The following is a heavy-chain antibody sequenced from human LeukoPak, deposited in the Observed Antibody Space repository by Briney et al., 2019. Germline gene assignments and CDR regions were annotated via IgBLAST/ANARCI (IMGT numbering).Heavy chain of an antibody. CDR2: ISGSGADT. D-gene: IGHD2-15*01. CDR1: GFTSSNYA. Sequence: GGSLRLSCAASGFTSSNYAMNWVRQAPGKGLEWVSAISGSGADTYYADSVKGRFTISRDNSKNTLFLQMNSLRAEDTAVYYCARACSGGSCYLAAFDMWGRGTMVTVSS. V-gene: IGHV3-23*01. CDR3: ARACSGGSCYLAAFDM. J-gene: IGHJ3*02.